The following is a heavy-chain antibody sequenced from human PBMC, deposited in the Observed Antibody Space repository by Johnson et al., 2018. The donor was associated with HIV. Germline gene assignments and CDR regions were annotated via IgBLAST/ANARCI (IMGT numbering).Heavy chain of an antibody. CDR1: GFTFSSYA. D-gene: IGHD6-6*01. CDR3: AKVHIAARWSDAFDI. V-gene: IGHV3-30*04. CDR2: ISYDGSDK. Sequence: QVQLVESGGGVVQPGRSLRLSCAASGFTFSSYAMHWVRQAPAKGLEWVAVISYDGSDKDYADSVKGRFTISRDSSKNTLYLQMNSLRAEDTAVYFCAKVHIAARWSDAFDIWGQGTMVTVSS. J-gene: IGHJ3*02.